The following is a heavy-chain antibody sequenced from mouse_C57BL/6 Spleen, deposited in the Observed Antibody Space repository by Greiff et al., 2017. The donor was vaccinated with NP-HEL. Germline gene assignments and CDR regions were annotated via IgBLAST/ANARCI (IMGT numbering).Heavy chain of an antibody. CDR3: ARRDGYDEDFDY. V-gene: IGHV5-17*01. CDR1: GFTFSDYG. CDR2: ISSGSSTI. D-gene: IGHD2-2*01. J-gene: IGHJ2*01. Sequence: EVQRVESGGGLVKPGGSLNLSCAASGFTFSDYGMHWVRKAPEKGLEWVAYISSGSSTIYYADTVKGRFTISRDNAKNTLFLQMTSLRSEDTAMYYCARRDGYDEDFDYWGQGTTLTVSS.